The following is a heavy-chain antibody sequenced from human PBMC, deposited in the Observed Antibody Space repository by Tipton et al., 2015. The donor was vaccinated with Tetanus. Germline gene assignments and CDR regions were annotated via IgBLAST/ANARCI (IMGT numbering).Heavy chain of an antibody. Sequence: QVQLVQSGAEVRKPGASVRVSCKASGYSFNSYAISWVRQAPGQGLEWMGIIIPSGGNTRHAQKFQGRVTMTRDTSTSTVYMELSSLRSEDTAVYYCARDGGSYYTDYWGQGTLVTVSS. CDR2: IIPSGGNT. V-gene: IGHV1-46*02. CDR3: ARDGGSYYTDY. D-gene: IGHD1-26*01. CDR1: GYSFNSYA. J-gene: IGHJ4*02.